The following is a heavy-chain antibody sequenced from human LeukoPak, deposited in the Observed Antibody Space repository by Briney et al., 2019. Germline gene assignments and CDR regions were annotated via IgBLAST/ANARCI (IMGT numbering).Heavy chain of an antibody. CDR1: GFTVSSNY. CDR2: IYSGGST. CDR3: AKDGESYDFWSGYLFDY. J-gene: IGHJ4*02. D-gene: IGHD3-3*01. V-gene: IGHV3-53*01. Sequence: GGSLRLSCAASGFTVSSNYMSWVRQAPGKGLEWVSVIYSGGSTYYADSVKGRFTISRDNSKNTLYLQMNSLRAEDTAVYYCAKDGESYDFWSGYLFDYWGQGTLVTVSS.